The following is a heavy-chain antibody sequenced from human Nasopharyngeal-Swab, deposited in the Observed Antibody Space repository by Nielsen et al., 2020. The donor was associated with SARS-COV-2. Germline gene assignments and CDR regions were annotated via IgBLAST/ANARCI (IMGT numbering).Heavy chain of an antibody. J-gene: IGHJ4*02. CDR2: IYYSGST. CDR3: ARVRTKTKYYDILTGLGGYFDY. V-gene: IGHV4-39*01. D-gene: IGHD3-9*01. Sequence: WIRQPPGKGLEWIGSIYYSGSTYYNPSLKSRVTISVDTSKNQFSLKLSSVTAADTAVYYCARVRTKTKYYDILTGLGGYFDYWGQGTLVTVSS.